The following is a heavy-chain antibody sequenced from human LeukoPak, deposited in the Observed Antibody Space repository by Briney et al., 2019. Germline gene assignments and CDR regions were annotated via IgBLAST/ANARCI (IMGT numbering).Heavy chain of an antibody. CDR3: ARDYGGYSYGWDAFDI. CDR2: IYYSGST. Sequence: PSETLSLTCTVSGGSISSYYWSWIRQPPGKGLEWIGYIYYSGSTNYNPSLKSRVTISVDTSNNQFSLKLSSVTAADTDVYYCARDYGGYSYGWDAFDIWGQGTMVTVSS. J-gene: IGHJ3*02. CDR1: GGSISSYY. D-gene: IGHD5-18*01. V-gene: IGHV4-59*01.